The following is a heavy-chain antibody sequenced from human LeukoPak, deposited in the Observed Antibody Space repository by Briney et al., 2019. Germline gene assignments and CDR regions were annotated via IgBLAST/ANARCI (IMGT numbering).Heavy chain of an antibody. CDR1: GYTFTGYY. J-gene: IGHJ4*02. D-gene: IGHD6-13*01. V-gene: IGHV1-2*02. Sequence: ASVKVSCKASGYTFTGYYMHWVRQAPGQGLEWMGWINPNSGSTDYAQKFQGRVTMTRDTSISTAYMELSRLTSDDTAVYYCARDAIAAAGTGGWGQGTLVTVSS. CDR3: ARDAIAAAGTGG. CDR2: INPNSGST.